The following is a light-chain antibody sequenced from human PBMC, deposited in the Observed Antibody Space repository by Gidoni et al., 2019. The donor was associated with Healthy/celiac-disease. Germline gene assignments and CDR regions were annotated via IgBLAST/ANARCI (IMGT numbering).Light chain of an antibody. CDR3: HQRSNWWT. V-gene: IGKV3-11*01. Sequence: EIVLTQSPATLSLSPGERATLSCRASQSVSSDLAWYQQKPGQAPRLLIYYATNRATGIPARFSGSGSGTDFTLTISSLEPEDFAVYYCHQRSNWWTFGQGTKVEIK. J-gene: IGKJ1*01. CDR2: YAT. CDR1: QSVSSD.